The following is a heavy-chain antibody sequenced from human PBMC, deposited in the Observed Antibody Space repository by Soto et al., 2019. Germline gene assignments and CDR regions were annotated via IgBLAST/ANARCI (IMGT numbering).Heavy chain of an antibody. J-gene: IGHJ4*02. Sequence: EVQLVASGGGWVKTGGSLRLSCAASGFTFSNAWMSWVRQAPGKGLEWVGRIKSKTDGGTTDDAAPVKGRFTISIDDSKNTLYLQMNSLKTEDTSVYYCTTDPPNYAYIWGSYRIARGYWGQGTLVTVSS. V-gene: IGHV3-15*01. CDR1: GFTFSNAW. D-gene: IGHD3-16*02. CDR2: IKSKTDGGTT. CDR3: TTDPPNYAYIWGSYRIARGY.